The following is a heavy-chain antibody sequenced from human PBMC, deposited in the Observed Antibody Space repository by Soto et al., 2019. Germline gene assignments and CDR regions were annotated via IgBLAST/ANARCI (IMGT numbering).Heavy chain of an antibody. CDR1: GGSINSGDYY. J-gene: IGHJ5*02. CDR3: ARAKGLVTVTTSWFDP. D-gene: IGHD4-17*01. Sequence: QVQLQESGPGLVKPSQTLSLTCTVSGGSINSGDYYWSWIRQPPGKGLEWIGYIYYSGSTYYNPSLTSRVSISADTSKNQCSLKLSPVTAADTAVYYCARAKGLVTVTTSWFDPWGQGTLVTVSS. CDR2: IYYSGST. V-gene: IGHV4-30-4*01.